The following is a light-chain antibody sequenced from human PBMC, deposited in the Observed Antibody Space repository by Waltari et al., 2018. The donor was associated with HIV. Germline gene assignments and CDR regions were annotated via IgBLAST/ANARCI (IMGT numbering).Light chain of an antibody. CDR2: AAS. Sequence: DSQMTQSPSSLSPSVGDRVTITCRASPSISSYLNWYQQKPGNAPKLLIYAASSLQSGVPSRFSGSGSGTDFTLTISSLQPEDFATYYCQQSYSTPRYTFGQGTKLEIK. J-gene: IGKJ2*01. CDR1: PSISSY. CDR3: QQSYSTPRYT. V-gene: IGKV1-39*01.